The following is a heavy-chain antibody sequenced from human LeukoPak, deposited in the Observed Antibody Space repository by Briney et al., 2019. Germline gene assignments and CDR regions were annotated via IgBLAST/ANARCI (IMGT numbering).Heavy chain of an antibody. CDR3: ARGNFDIVVVTAIPDRAEYFQH. D-gene: IGHD2-21*02. CDR1: GYTFSSYY. CDR2: INPSGGST. J-gene: IGHJ1*01. V-gene: IGHV1-46*01. Sequence: ASARVSCKASGYTFSSYYMHWVRQAPGQGLEWMGIINPSGGSTSYAQKFQGRVTMTRDTSTSTVYMELSSLRSEDTAVYYCARGNFDIVVVTAIPDRAEYFQHWGQGTLVTVSS.